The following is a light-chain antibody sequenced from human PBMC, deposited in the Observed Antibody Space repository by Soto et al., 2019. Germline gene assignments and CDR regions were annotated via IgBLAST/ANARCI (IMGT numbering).Light chain of an antibody. CDR1: QSISSY. CDR3: EQSDSTPYT. J-gene: IGKJ2*01. V-gene: IGKV1-39*01. CDR2: DAS. Sequence: IEMTRSPSSLSASVGNGSSRTCVASQSISSYLNWYQQKPGKAPRLLIYDASSLLSVVPSRFSGSGSGTDFTLTIASLQPEDSSTYYCEQSDSTPYTFGQGTKVDIK.